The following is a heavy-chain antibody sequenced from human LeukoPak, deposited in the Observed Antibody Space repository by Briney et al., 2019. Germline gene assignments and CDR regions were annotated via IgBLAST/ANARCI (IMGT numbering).Heavy chain of an antibody. Sequence: GGSLRLSCEASGFTFSNYGMHWVRQAPGKGLEWVAVISSDGSDKWYADSVKGRSTISRDNSRNTMYLQMNSLRAEDTALYYCARGDCTTTSCYLFDYWGQGTLVTVSS. D-gene: IGHD2-2*01. CDR1: GFTFSNYG. CDR2: ISSDGSDK. CDR3: ARGDCTTTSCYLFDY. V-gene: IGHV3-30*03. J-gene: IGHJ4*02.